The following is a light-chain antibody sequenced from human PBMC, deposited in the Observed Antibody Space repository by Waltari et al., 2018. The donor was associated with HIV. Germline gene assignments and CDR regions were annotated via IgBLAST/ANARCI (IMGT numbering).Light chain of an antibody. J-gene: IGLJ2*01. CDR1: SSDVGSYNL. V-gene: IGLV2-23*01. CDR2: EGS. CDR3: CSYEGSSTRVV. Sequence: QSALTQPASVSGSPGQSITISCTGPSSDVGSYNLASWYQHHPGKAPKLMIYEGSKRPSGVSNRFSGSKSGNTASLTIAGLQAEDEADYYCCSYEGSSTRVVFGGGTKLTVL.